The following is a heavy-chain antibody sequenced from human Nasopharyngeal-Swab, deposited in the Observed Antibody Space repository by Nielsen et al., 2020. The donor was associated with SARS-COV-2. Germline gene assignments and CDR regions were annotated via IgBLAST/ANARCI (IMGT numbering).Heavy chain of an antibody. J-gene: IGHJ3*02. CDR3: ASPGCSSTSCLIQNAFDI. D-gene: IGHD2-2*01. CDR1: GFTFSSYS. CDR2: ISSSSSYI. Sequence: GESLKISCAASGFTFSSYSMNWVRQAPGKGLEWVSSISSSSSYIYYADTVKGRFTIPRDNAKNTLDLQMNSLRPEDTAVYYCASPGCSSTSCLIQNAFDIWGQGTMVTVSS. V-gene: IGHV3-21*01.